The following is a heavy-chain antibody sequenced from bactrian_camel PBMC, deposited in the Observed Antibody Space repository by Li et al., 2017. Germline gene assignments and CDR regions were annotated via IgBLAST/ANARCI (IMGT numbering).Heavy chain of an antibody. CDR2: ISADGSNT. Sequence: HVQLVESGGGLVQPGGSLRLSCAASGFTFSSTAMSWVRQGPGKELEWVSTISADGSNTYDADSVKGRFTISHDAAKNSIDLQMNSLKPDDTAVYYCAATGQMLSVAGCRTQGTQVTVS. V-gene: IGHV3S7*01. J-gene: IGHJ4*01. CDR1: GFTFSSTA. D-gene: IGHD1*01.